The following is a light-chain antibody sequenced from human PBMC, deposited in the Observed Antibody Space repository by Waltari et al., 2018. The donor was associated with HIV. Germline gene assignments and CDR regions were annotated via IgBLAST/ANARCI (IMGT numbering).Light chain of an antibody. CDR2: DIN. Sequence: QSALTQPRSVSGSPGQSVTISCTGTSNDLGVYNYVLCYQQHPGKAPKLIIYDINKRPSGVPDRFSGSRSGNTASLTISGLLAEDEADYSCCSYAGNYIWVFGGGTKLTVL. CDR1: SNDLGVYNY. V-gene: IGLV2-11*01. CDR3: CSYAGNYIWV. J-gene: IGLJ3*02.